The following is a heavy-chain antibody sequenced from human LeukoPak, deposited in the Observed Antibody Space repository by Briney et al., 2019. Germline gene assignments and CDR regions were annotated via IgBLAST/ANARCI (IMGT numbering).Heavy chain of an antibody. CDR3: VRVFDN. J-gene: IGHJ4*02. V-gene: IGHV3-48*01. CDR1: GFTFNTYA. CDR2: ISSTGTIM. Sequence: GGSLRLSCAASGFTFNTYAMNWVRQAPGKGLEGVSYISSTGTIMYYADSVKGRFTISRDNAKNSLYLQMNSLRAEDTAVYYRVRVFDNWGQGTLVTVSS.